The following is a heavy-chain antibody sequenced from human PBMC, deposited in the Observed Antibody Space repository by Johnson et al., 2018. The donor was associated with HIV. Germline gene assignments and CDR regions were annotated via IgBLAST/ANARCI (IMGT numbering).Heavy chain of an antibody. CDR2: NYSVGRT. CDR1: GFTVSSNY. D-gene: IGHD1-26*01. Sequence: VQLVESGGGVVQPGRSLRLSCAASGFTVSSNYLSWVRQAPGKGLEWVSVNYSVGRTSYADSVKGRFTVSRDNSKNTLFLQMTRLRAEDTAVYYCAKYGGHGTYFSAFEIWGQGTKVTVSS. CDR3: AKYGGHGTYFSAFEI. J-gene: IGHJ3*02. V-gene: IGHV3-66*01.